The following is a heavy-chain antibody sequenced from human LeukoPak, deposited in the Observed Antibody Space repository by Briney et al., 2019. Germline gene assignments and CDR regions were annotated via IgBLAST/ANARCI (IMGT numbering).Heavy chain of an antibody. CDR3: TTAIRGYSSSSEDY. CDR1: GFTFSNAW. Sequence: SGGSLRLSCAASGFTFSNAWMSWVRQAPGKGLGWVGRIKSKTDGGTTDYAAPVKGRFTISRDDSKNTLYLQMNSLKTEDTAVYYCTTAIRGYSSSSEDYWGQGTLVTVSS. J-gene: IGHJ4*02. V-gene: IGHV3-15*01. CDR2: IKSKTDGGTT. D-gene: IGHD6-6*01.